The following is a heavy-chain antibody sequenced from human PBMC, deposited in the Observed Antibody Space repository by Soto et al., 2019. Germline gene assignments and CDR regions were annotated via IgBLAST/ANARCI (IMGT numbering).Heavy chain of an antibody. D-gene: IGHD5-12*01. V-gene: IGHV3-23*01. CDR3: AKCIFGYTGSSGWCNWLDP. J-gene: IGHJ5*02. CDR2: ISGSGSST. Sequence: EEQVLESGGGLVQPGGSLRLACAASGFSFSTYAMSWVRLAPGKGLAWVSAISGSGSSTHYAGSVKGRFTISRDNSKNTLYLQMNSLRDEDTAIYYCAKCIFGYTGSSGWCNWLDPWGQGTLVTVS. CDR1: GFSFSTYA.